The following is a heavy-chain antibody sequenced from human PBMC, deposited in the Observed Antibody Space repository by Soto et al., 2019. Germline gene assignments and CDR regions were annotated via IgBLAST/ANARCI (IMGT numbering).Heavy chain of an antibody. D-gene: IGHD1-26*01. V-gene: IGHV1-18*01. J-gene: IGHJ4*02. CDR2: ISAYNGNT. Sequence: QVQLVQSGAEVKKPGASVKVSCKASGYTFTSYGITWVRQAPGQGLEWMGWISAYNGNTNYAQKLQGRVTMTTDTSTSTAYMELRGLRCDDRAVYCGARESTGSYPEDYWGQGTLVTVSS. CDR3: ARESTGSYPEDY. CDR1: GYTFTSYG.